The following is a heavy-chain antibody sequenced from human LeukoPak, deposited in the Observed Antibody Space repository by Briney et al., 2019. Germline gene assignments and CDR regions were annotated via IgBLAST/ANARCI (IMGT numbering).Heavy chain of an antibody. J-gene: IGHJ4*02. V-gene: IGHV4-39*07. CDR1: GGSISSSSYY. Sequence: SETLSLTCTVSGGSISSSSYYWGWIRQPPGKGLEWIGSIYYSGSTYYNPSLKSRVTISVDTSKNQFSLKLSSVTAADTAVYYCARDHELVHNTAAFDYWGQGTLVTVSS. D-gene: IGHD6-13*01. CDR3: ARDHELVHNTAAFDY. CDR2: IYYSGST.